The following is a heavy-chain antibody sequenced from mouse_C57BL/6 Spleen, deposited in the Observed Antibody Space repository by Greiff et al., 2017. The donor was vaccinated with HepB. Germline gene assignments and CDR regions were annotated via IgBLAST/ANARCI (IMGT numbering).Heavy chain of an antibody. J-gene: IGHJ4*01. CDR1: GFNIKDYY. CDR3: ARRNYYAMDY. Sequence: VQLQQSGAELVKPGASVKLSCTASGFNIKDYYMHWVKQRTEQGLEWIGRIDPEDGETKYAPKFPGKATITADTSSNTAYLQLSSLTSEDTAVYYCARRNYYAMDYWGQGTSVTVSS. CDR2: IDPEDGET. V-gene: IGHV14-2*01.